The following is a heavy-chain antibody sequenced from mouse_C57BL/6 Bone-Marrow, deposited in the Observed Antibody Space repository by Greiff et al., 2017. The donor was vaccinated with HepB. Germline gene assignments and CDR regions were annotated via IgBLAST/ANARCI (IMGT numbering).Heavy chain of an antibody. V-gene: IGHV1-22*01. CDR3: ARGDYDDGRGFAY. J-gene: IGHJ3*01. CDR2: INPNNGGT. CDR1: GYTFTDYN. Sequence: EVKLMESGPELVKPGASVKMSCKASGYTFTDYNMHWVKQSHGKSLEWVGYINPNNGGTSYNQKFKGKATLTVNKSSSTAYMELRSLTSEDSAVYYCARGDYDDGRGFAYWGQGTLVTVSA. D-gene: IGHD2-4*01.